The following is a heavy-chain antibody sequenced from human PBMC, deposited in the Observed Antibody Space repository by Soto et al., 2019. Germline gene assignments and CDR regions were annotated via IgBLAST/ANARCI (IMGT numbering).Heavy chain of an antibody. D-gene: IGHD6-13*01. CDR3: EHRRSSSSTYYFDY. V-gene: IGHV2-5*02. CDR1: GFSLSTSGVG. CDR2: IYWDDDK. Sequence: QITLKESGPPLVKPTQTLTLTCTFSGFSLSTSGVGVGWIRQPPGKALEWLALIYWDDDKRYSPSLKSRLTITKATSKNQVVLTMTNMDPVDTATYYCEHRRSSSSTYYFDYWGQGTLVTVSS. J-gene: IGHJ4*02.